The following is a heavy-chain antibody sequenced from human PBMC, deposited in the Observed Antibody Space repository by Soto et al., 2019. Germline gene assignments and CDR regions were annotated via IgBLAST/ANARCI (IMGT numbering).Heavy chain of an antibody. CDR1: GYTFTSYA. V-gene: IGHV1-3*01. D-gene: IGHD6-19*01. Sequence: GASVKVSCKASGYTFTSYAMHWVRQAPGQRLEWMGWINAGNGNTKYSQKFQGRVTITRDTSASTAYMELSSLRSEDTAVYYCARDEGGSSGWYARRQYYYYGMDVWGQGTTVTVSS. CDR3: ARDEGGSSGWYARRQYYYYGMDV. CDR2: INAGNGNT. J-gene: IGHJ6*02.